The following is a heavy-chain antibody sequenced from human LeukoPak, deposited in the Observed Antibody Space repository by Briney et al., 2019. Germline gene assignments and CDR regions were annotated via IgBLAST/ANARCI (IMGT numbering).Heavy chain of an antibody. J-gene: IGHJ4*02. V-gene: IGHV5-51*01. CDR3: ARRSAGIRTFDY. CDR1: GYSLPTYW. CDR2: VYPADSHT. D-gene: IGHD6-13*01. Sequence: GGSLKISCEGSGYSLPTYWIGWVRLLPGRGLEWMGVVYPADSHTTYSPSFQGQVTISTDKSIGTAYLQSSSLRASDTSMYYCARRSAGIRTFDYWGQGTLVTVSS.